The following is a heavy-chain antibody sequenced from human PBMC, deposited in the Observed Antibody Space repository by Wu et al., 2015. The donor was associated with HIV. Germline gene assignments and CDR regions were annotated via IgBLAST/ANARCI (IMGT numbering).Heavy chain of an antibody. V-gene: IGHV1-69*13. Sequence: QVQLVQSGAEVKKPGSSVKVSYKASGGTFSSYAISWVRQAPGQGLEWMGRIIPIFGTANYAQKFQGRVTITADESTSTAYMELSSLRSEDTAVYYCARDREMATIPVDYYYYGMDVWGQGTTVTVSS. CDR1: GGTFSSYA. CDR3: ARDREMATIPVDYYYYGMDV. CDR2: IIPIFGTA. J-gene: IGHJ6*02. D-gene: IGHD5-24*01.